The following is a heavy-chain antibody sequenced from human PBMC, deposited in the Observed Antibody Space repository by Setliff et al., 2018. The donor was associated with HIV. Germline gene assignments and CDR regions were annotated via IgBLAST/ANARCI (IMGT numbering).Heavy chain of an antibody. V-gene: IGHV4-39*01. J-gene: IGHJ6*03. Sequence: SETLSLTCTVSAGSIRSSTYYWAWIRQPPGKGLEWIGNIYYSGSTYYNPSLKSRAIISVDMSKNQFSMRLSSVTATDTAVYYCARVPTNPDFYYYYMDVWGKGTTVTVSS. CDR3: ARVPTNPDFYYYYMDV. CDR2: IYYSGST. CDR1: AGSIRSSTYY.